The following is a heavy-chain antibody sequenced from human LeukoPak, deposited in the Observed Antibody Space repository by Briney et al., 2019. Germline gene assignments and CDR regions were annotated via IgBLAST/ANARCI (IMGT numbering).Heavy chain of an antibody. J-gene: IGHJ4*02. Sequence: ASVKVSCKASGYTFTGYYMHWARQAPGQGLEWMGWISAYNGDTNYAQKLQGRVTMTTDTSTSTAYMELRSLRSDDTAVYYCARLYYYDSSGLDYWGQGTLVSVSS. D-gene: IGHD3-22*01. CDR1: GYTFTGYY. V-gene: IGHV1-18*04. CDR2: ISAYNGDT. CDR3: ARLYYYDSSGLDY.